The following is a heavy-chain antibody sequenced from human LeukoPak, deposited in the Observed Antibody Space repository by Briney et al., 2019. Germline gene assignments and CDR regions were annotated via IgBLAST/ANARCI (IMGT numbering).Heavy chain of an antibody. CDR1: GGSISSGGYY. J-gene: IGHJ4*02. CDR3: ASITPEWLSIANFDY. Sequence: SETLSLTCTVSGGSISSGGYYWSWIRQHPGKGLEWIGYIYYSGSTYYNPSLKSRVTISVDTSKNQFSLKLSSVTAADTAVYYCASITPEWLSIANFDYWGQGTLVTVSS. D-gene: IGHD3-3*01. V-gene: IGHV4-31*03. CDR2: IYYSGST.